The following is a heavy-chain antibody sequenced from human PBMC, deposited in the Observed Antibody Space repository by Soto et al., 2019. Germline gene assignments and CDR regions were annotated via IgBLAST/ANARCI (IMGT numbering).Heavy chain of an antibody. Sequence: PGESLKISCKGSGYSFTSYWIGWVRQMPGKGLEWMGIIYPGDSDTRYSPSFQGQVTISADKSISTAYLQWSSLKASDTAMYYCVRDETAAGAAAGIRGFDPWGQGTLVTVSS. J-gene: IGHJ5*02. V-gene: IGHV5-51*01. CDR1: GYSFTSYW. CDR2: IYPGDSDT. CDR3: VRDETAAGAAAGIRGFDP. D-gene: IGHD6-13*01.